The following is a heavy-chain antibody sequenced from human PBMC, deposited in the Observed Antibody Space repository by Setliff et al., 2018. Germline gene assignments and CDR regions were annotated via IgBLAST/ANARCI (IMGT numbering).Heavy chain of an antibody. Sequence: GGSLRLSCAASGFTFSSYSMNWVRQAPGKGLEWVSSISSSSSYIYYADSVKGRFTISRDNAKNSLYLQMNSLRAEGTAVYYCARDYTYYDFWSGPSSDAFDIWGQGTMVTVSS. CDR3: ARDYTYYDFWSGPSSDAFDI. D-gene: IGHD3-3*01. CDR1: GFTFSSYS. J-gene: IGHJ3*02. V-gene: IGHV3-21*01. CDR2: ISSSSSYI.